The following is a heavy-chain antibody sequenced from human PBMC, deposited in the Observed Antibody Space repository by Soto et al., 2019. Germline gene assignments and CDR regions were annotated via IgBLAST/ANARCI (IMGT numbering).Heavy chain of an antibody. Sequence: ASVKVSCKASGYTFTSYGISWVRQAPGQGLEWMGWISAYNGNTNYAQKLQGRVTMTTDTSTSTAYMELRSLRSDGTAVYYCARGRALYDYVWGSYRYGLDYWGQGTLVTVSS. CDR1: GYTFTSYG. V-gene: IGHV1-18*01. CDR3: ARGRALYDYVWGSYRYGLDY. D-gene: IGHD3-16*02. CDR2: ISAYNGNT. J-gene: IGHJ4*02.